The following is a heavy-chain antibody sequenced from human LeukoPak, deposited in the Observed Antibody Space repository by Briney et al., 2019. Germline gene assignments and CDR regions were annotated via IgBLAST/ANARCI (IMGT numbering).Heavy chain of an antibody. Sequence: GGSLRLSCAASGFTFSSYYMHWVRQVPGKGLVWVSRINGDESSTTYADSVKGRFTISRDNAKNTLYLQMNSLRAEDTAVYYCARGVENWGQGTLVTVSS. CDR2: INGDESST. J-gene: IGHJ4*02. CDR1: GFTFSSYY. CDR3: ARGVEN. V-gene: IGHV3-74*01.